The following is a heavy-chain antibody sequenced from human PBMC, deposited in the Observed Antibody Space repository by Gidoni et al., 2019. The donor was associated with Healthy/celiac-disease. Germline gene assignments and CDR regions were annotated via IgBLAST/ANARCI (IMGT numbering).Heavy chain of an antibody. Sequence: EVQLLESGGGLVQPGGSLRLSCAASGFTFRSYAMGWVRQAPGKGLEWVSAISGSGGSTYYADSVKGRFTISRDNSKNTLYLQMNSLRAEDTAVYYCAKDIDGYPTGYWGQGTLVTVSS. J-gene: IGHJ4*02. CDR3: AKDIDGYPTGY. V-gene: IGHV3-23*01. CDR2: ISGSGGST. D-gene: IGHD5-12*01. CDR1: GFTFRSYA.